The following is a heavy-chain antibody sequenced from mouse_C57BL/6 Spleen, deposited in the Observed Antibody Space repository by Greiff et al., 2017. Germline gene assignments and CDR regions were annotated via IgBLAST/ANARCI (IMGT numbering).Heavy chain of an antibody. Sequence: EVMLVESGGGLVQPGGSLSLSCAASGFTFTDYYMSWVRQPPGKALEWLGFIRNKANGYTTEYSASVKGRFTISRDNSQSILYLQMNALRAEDSATYYCARSLYYEAMDYWGQGTSVTVSS. J-gene: IGHJ4*01. D-gene: IGHD2-4*01. CDR2: IRNKANGYTT. V-gene: IGHV7-3*01. CDR3: ARSLYYEAMDY. CDR1: GFTFTDYY.